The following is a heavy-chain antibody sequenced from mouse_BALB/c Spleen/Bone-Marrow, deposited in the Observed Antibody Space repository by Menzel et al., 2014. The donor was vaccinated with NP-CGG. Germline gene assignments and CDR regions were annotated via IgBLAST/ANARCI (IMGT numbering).Heavy chain of an antibody. CDR2: INPGNGGT. CDR1: GYTFTNYY. CDR3: ARGSPY. J-gene: IGHJ3*01. D-gene: IGHD6-2*01. V-gene: IGHV1S81*02. Sequence: QVQLQQSGAELVKPGASGKLSCKTSGYTFTNYYIYWVKQRPGQGPEWIGEINPGNGGTNFNERFKSKATLTVDKSSTTAYILLTSLTSEDSAVYYCARGSPYWGQGTLVTVSA.